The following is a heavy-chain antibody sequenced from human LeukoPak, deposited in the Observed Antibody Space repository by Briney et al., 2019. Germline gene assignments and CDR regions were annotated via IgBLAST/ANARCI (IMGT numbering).Heavy chain of an antibody. CDR3: ARVKGQPNYYYYMDV. J-gene: IGHJ6*03. D-gene: IGHD6-13*01. CDR2: IYYSGIT. V-gene: IGHV4-59*08. Sequence: SETLSLTCTVSGGSISTYYWSWIRQPPGKGLEWIGYIYYSGITNCNPSLKSRATISVDTSKNQFSLKLSSVTAADTAVYYCARVKGQPNYYYYMDVWGKGTTVTVSS. CDR1: GGSISTYY.